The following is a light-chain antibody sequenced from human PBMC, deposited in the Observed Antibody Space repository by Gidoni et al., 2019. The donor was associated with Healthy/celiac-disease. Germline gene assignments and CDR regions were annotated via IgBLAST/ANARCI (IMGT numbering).Light chain of an antibody. CDR1: QSVSSY. J-gene: IGKJ1*01. Sequence: EIVLSQSPATLSLSPGERATLSCRASQSVSSYLAWYQQKPGQAPRLLIYDASNRATGSPARVSGSGSGTDFTLTISSLEPEEVAVYYCQQRSNWPRTFGQGTKVEIK. V-gene: IGKV3-11*01. CDR3: QQRSNWPRT. CDR2: DAS.